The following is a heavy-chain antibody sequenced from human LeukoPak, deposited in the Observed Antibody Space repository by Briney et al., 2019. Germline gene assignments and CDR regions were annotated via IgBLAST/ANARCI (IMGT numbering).Heavy chain of an antibody. CDR1: GGTFSSYA. D-gene: IGHD2-15*01. J-gene: IGHJ4*02. V-gene: IGHV1-69*13. CDR2: IIPIFGTA. Sequence: ASVKVSFKASGGTFSSYAISWVRQAPGQGLEWMGGIIPIFGTANYAQKFQGRVTITADESTSTAYMELSSLRSEDTAVYYCARVKRGGGYCSGGSCYSGPFDYWGQGTLVTVSS. CDR3: ARVKRGGGYCSGGSCYSGPFDY.